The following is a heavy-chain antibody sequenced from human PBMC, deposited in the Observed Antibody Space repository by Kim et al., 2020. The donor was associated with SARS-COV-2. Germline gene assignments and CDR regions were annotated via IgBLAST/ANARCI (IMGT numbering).Heavy chain of an antibody. J-gene: IGHJ6*02. D-gene: IGHD6-13*01. CDR1: GFTFSSYS. V-gene: IGHV3-48*02. Sequence: GGSLRLSCAASGFTFSSYSMNWVRQAPGKGLEWVSYISSSSSTIYYADSVKGRFTISRDNAKNSLYLQMNSLRDEVTAVYYCATRPWEGSSWGYYYYGMDVWGQGTPVTVSS. CDR3: ATRPWEGSSWGYYYYGMDV. CDR2: ISSSSSTI.